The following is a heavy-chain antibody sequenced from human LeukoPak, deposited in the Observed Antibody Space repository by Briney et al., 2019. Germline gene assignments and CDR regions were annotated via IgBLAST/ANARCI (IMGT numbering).Heavy chain of an antibody. J-gene: IGHJ4*02. V-gene: IGHV1-18*01. Sequence: ASVKVSCKASGYTFTSYGISWVGQAPGQGLEWMGWISAYNGNTNYAQKLQGRVTMTTDTSTSTAYMELRSLRSDDTAVYYCARTPAGVVVPAAVKLPFDYWGQGTLVTVSS. CDR3: ARTPAGVVVPAAVKLPFDY. CDR2: ISAYNGNT. CDR1: GYTFTSYG. D-gene: IGHD2-2*01.